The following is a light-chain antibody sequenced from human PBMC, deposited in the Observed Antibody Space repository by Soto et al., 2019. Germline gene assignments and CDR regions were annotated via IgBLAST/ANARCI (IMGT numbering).Light chain of an antibody. CDR3: VSVAPYV. J-gene: IGLJ1*01. CDR1: SSDVGNGYDS. Sequence: QSVLTQPASVSGSPGQSITISCTGTSSDVGNGYDSVSWYQQHPGKAPKLMIYEVTNRPSGVSSRFSGSKSGNTASLTISGLQAEDEADYYTVSVAPYVFGTGTKLTVL. CDR2: EVT. V-gene: IGLV2-14*01.